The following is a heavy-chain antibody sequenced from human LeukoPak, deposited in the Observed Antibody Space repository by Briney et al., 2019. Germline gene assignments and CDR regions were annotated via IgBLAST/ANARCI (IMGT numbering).Heavy chain of an antibody. V-gene: IGHV4-34*01. CDR3: AVSAAALFDP. CDR2: INRSGST. Sequence: SETLSLTCAIYGGSFSGYFWSWFRQPPGKGLEWIGEINRSGSTNYNSSLSLKSRVTISVDTSKDQFSLKLSSVTAADTAVYYCAVSAAALFDPWGXGTLVTVSS. CDR1: GGSFSGYF. J-gene: IGHJ5*02. D-gene: IGHD6-6*01.